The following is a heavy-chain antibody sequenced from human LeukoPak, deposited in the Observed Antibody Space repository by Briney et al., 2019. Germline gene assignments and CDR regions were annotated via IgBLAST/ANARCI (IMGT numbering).Heavy chain of an antibody. J-gene: IGHJ6*02. Sequence: SQTLSLTCTVSGGSISSGDYYWSWIRQPPGKGLEWIGYIYYSGSTYYNPSLKSRVTISVDTSKNQFSLKLSSVTAADTAVYYCARDPEYGDYRYGMDVWGQGTTVTVSS. V-gene: IGHV4-30-4*01. CDR1: GGSISSGDYY. CDR3: ARDPEYGDYRYGMDV. D-gene: IGHD4-17*01. CDR2: IYYSGST.